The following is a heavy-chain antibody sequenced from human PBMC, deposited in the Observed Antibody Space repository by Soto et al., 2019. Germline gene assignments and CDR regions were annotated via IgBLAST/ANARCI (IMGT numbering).Heavy chain of an antibody. CDR3: AKDLRSVVPAAISAAFDI. Sequence: GGSLRLSCAASGFTFDDYAMHWVRQAPGKGLEWVSGISWNSGSIGYADSVKGRFTISRDNAKNSLYLQMNSLRAEDTALYYCAKDLRSVVPAAISAAFDIWGQGTMVTVSS. D-gene: IGHD2-2*01. V-gene: IGHV3-9*01. J-gene: IGHJ3*02. CDR1: GFTFDDYA. CDR2: ISWNSGSI.